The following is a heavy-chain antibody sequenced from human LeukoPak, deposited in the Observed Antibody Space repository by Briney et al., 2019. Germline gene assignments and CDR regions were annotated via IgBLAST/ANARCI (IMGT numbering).Heavy chain of an antibody. CDR3: ARASVYVGGLQYSNSDY. V-gene: IGHV1-24*01. D-gene: IGHD6-6*01. J-gene: IGHJ4*02. CDR2: FDPEDGET. Sequence: ASVKVSCKFSGYTLTALSMHWVRQAPGKGLEWMGGFDPEDGETIYVQKFQGRVTMTEDTSTQTAYMELSSLRSEDTAVYYCARASVYVGGLQYSNSDYWGQGTLVTVSS. CDR1: GYTLTALS.